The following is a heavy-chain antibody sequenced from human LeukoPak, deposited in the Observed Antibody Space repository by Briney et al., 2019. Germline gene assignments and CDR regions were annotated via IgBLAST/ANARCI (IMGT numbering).Heavy chain of an antibody. CDR1: VFTFSRHW. CDR3: ARAGVPAARDY. V-gene: IGHV3-7*01. Sequence: GGSLRLSCAASVFTFSRHWMSLVPKAPGKGLEGVASIKQEGSEKNYVDSVKGRFTISRDNDKNALHLQVNSLRAEDTAVYYCARAGVPAARDYWGQGTMVTVSS. D-gene: IGHD2-2*01. CDR2: IKQEGSEK. J-gene: IGHJ4*02.